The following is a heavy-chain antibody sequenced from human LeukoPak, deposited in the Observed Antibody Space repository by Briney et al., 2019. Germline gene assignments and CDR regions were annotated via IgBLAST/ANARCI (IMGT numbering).Heavy chain of an antibody. CDR2: IWYDGSNK. D-gene: IGHD1-26*01. V-gene: IGHV3-33*01. CDR3: AREARSGGIVGATIRSRPFDY. CDR1: GFTFSSYG. J-gene: IGHJ4*02. Sequence: GRSLRLSCAASGFTFSSYGMHWVRQAPGKGLEWVAVIWYDGSNKYYADSVKGRFTISRDNSKNTLYLQMNSPRAEDTAVYYCAREARSGGIVGATIRSRPFDYWGQGTLVTVSS.